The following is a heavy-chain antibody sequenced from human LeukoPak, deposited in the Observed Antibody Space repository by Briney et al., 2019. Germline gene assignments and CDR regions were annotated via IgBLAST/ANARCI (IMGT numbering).Heavy chain of an antibody. CDR1: GGSISSYY. V-gene: IGHV4-4*07. CDR2: IYTSGST. D-gene: IGHD3-16*02. CDR3: ASSGYDYVWGSYRYKGDAFDI. J-gene: IGHJ3*02. Sequence: SETLSLTCTVSGGSISSYYWSWIRQPAGKGLEWIGRIYTSGSTNYNPSLKSRVTISVDTSKNQFSLKLSSVTAADTAVYYCASSGYDYVWGSYRYKGDAFDIWGQGTMVTVSS.